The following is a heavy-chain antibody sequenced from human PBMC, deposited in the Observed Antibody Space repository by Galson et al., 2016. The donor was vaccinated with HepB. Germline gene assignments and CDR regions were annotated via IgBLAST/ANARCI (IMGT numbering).Heavy chain of an antibody. D-gene: IGHD1-26*01. Sequence: CAISGDSVSTGTGDWHWIRQSPSRDLEWLARTQYRSQWENAYAESLAGRLTVIPDTSKNLLTLQVNLVVPEDTAGDYCVGGPPAYNYYAMDVWGQGTSVTVSS. V-gene: IGHV6-1*01. J-gene: IGHJ6*02. CDR3: VGGPPAYNYYAMDV. CDR1: GDSVSTGTGD. CDR2: TQYRSQWEN.